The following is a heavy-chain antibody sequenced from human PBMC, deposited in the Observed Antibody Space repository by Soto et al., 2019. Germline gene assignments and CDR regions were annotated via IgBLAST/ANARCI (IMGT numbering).Heavy chain of an antibody. J-gene: IGHJ6*02. V-gene: IGHV1-46*01. CDR1: GYTFTSYY. CDR3: AREDRDRGTGLVPAAIDGMDV. D-gene: IGHD2-2*01. CDR2: INPSGIA. Sequence: ASVKVSCTASGYTFTSYYMHWVRQAPGQGLEWMGIINPSGIASYAQKFQGRVTITADESTSTAYMELSSLRSDDTAVYYCAREDRDRGTGLVPAAIDGMDVWGQGTTVTVSS.